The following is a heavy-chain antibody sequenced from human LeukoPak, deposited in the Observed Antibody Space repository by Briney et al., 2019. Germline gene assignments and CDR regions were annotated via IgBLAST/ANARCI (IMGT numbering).Heavy chain of an antibody. CDR2: IYYSERT. CDR1: GDSLSRYY. CDR3: AIHTDDRGSFQH. V-gene: IGHV4-59*08. J-gene: IGHJ1*01. Sequence: ASVTLSLTCTLSGDSLSRYYGRCIPHPPERGRESISYIYYSERTKYSPSLKSQVNISLDTSKHHFFLTKSSVNAADTAVYYCAIHTDDRGSFQHCGQGTLVTVSS. D-gene: IGHD3-10*02.